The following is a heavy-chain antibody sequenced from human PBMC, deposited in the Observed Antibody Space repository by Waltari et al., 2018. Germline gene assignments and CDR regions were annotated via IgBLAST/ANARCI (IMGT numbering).Heavy chain of an antibody. CDR1: GYTFTGYQ. J-gene: IGHJ4*02. CDR2: INPNSGGT. Sequence: QVHLVQSGAEVKKPGASVKVSCKASGYTFTGYQIHWVRQAPGQGLEWMGWINPNSGGTNYAQNFQGRVTITRDTSIRTAYMELSKLRSDDTAMYYCARELVVGSGDYWGQGTLVTVSS. D-gene: IGHD1-26*01. V-gene: IGHV1-2*02. CDR3: ARELVVGSGDY.